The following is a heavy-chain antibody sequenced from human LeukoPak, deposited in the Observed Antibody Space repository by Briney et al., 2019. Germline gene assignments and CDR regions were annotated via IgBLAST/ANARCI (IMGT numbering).Heavy chain of an antibody. Sequence: GRSLRLSCAASGFTFSSYAISWVRQAPGKGLEWVSAISSGGAGTYYADSVKGRFTISRDNSKNTLNLQMNSLRAEDTAVYYCAKAIAPTGKPVFDYRGQGTLVTVSS. V-gene: IGHV3-23*01. CDR1: GFTFSSYA. J-gene: IGHJ4*02. CDR3: AKAIAPTGKPVFDY. CDR2: ISSGGAGT. D-gene: IGHD6-13*01.